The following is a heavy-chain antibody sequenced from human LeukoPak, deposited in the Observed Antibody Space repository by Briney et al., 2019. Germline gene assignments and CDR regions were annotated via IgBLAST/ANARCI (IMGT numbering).Heavy chain of an antibody. J-gene: IGHJ5*02. CDR2: ITGSGGTT. V-gene: IGHV3-23*01. CDR1: GFTFSSYG. CDR3: TKAPPGKFDP. Sequence: GGSLRLSCAASGFTFSSYGMHWVRQAPGKGLEWVSGITGSGGTTSYADSVKGRFTISRDNSKNTLYLQMNSLRAEDTAMYYCTKAPPGKFDPWGQGTLVTVSS. D-gene: IGHD3-10*01.